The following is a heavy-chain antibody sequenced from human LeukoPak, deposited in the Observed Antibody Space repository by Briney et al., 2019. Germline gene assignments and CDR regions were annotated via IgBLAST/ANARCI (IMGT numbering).Heavy chain of an antibody. J-gene: IGHJ4*02. CDR3: AKAGDYSVYYFDY. CDR2: ISGSGGST. CDR1: GFTFSSYA. V-gene: IGHV3-23*01. Sequence: GGSLRLSCAASGFTFSSYAMSWVRQAPGKGLEWVSAISGSGGSTYYADSVKGRFTISRDNSKNTLYLQMNSLRAEVTAVYYCAKAGDYSVYYFDYWGQGTLVTVSS. D-gene: IGHD4-17*01.